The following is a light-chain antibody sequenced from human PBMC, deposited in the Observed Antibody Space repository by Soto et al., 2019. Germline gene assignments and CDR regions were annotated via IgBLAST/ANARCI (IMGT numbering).Light chain of an antibody. CDR3: LQDYNYPLT. V-gene: IGKV1-6*02. J-gene: IGKJ4*01. CDR2: VAS. Sequence: AIQMTQSPSSVSASVGDRVTITCRASQDIGDDLGWYQQKPGKVPKLLIYVASSLQSGVPSRFSVSGSGTDFTLTISSLQPEDSATYYCLQDYNYPLTFGGGTKVEIK. CDR1: QDIGDD.